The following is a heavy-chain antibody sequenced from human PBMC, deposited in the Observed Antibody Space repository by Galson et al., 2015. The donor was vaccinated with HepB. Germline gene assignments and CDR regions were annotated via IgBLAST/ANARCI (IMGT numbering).Heavy chain of an antibody. D-gene: IGHD3-3*01. CDR2: IYFSGST. CDR1: GGSISSNDYF. V-gene: IGHV4-39*01. Sequence: SETLSLTCTVSGGSISSNDYFWGWIRQPPGKGLEWIGTIYFSGSTYYNPSLKSRVTMSADTSKSQFSLRLSSVTAADTAVYYCASNPYSMWSGHKYYFDYWGQGTLVTVSS. J-gene: IGHJ4*02. CDR3: ASNPYSMWSGHKYYFDY.